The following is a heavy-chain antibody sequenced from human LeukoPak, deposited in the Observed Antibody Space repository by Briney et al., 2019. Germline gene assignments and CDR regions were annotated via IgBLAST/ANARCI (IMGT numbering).Heavy chain of an antibody. CDR2: IHYSGST. V-gene: IGHV4-39*01. CDR3: VRKNVVVVAATLLNYFDY. CDR1: GDSISRSTYY. J-gene: IGHJ4*02. Sequence: SETLSLTCTVSGDSISRSTYYWGWIRQPPGKGLEWIGSIHYSGSTYYNPSLKSRVTISVDTSKNQFSLNLNSVTAADTAVFYCVRKNVVVVAATLLNYFDYWGQGTLVTVSS. D-gene: IGHD2-15*01.